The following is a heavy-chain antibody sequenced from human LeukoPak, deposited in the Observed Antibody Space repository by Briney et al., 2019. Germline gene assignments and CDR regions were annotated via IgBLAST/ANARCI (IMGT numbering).Heavy chain of an antibody. Sequence: PSETLSLTCTVSGGSISSYYWSWIRQPPGKGLEWIGYIYYSGSNNYNPSLKSRVTISVDTSKNQFSLKLSSVTAADTAVYYCARVPMVRGAPDDYWGQGTLVTVSS. D-gene: IGHD3-10*01. CDR2: IYYSGSN. V-gene: IGHV4-59*01. J-gene: IGHJ4*02. CDR1: GGSISSYY. CDR3: ARVPMVRGAPDDY.